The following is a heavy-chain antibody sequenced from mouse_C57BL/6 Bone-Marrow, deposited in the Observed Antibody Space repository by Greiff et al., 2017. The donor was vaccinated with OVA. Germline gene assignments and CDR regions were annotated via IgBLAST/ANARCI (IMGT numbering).Heavy chain of an antibody. CDR2: ISDGGSYT. Sequence: EVKLMESGGGLVKPGGSLKLSCAASGFTFSSYAMSWVRQTPEKRLEWVATISDGGSYTYYPDNVKGRFTISRDNAKNNLYLQMSHLKSENTAMYYSARDRALIATDWYFDVWGTGTTVTVSS. CDR3: ARDRALIATDWYFDV. D-gene: IGHD1-1*01. J-gene: IGHJ1*03. V-gene: IGHV5-4*01. CDR1: GFTFSSYA.